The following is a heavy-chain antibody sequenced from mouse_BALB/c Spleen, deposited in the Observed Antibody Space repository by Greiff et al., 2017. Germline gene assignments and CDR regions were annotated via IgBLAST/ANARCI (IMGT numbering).Heavy chain of an antibody. J-gene: IGHJ2*01. Sequence: EVQLVESGGGLVQPGGSLRLSCATSGFTFTDYYMSWVRQPPGKALEWVGFIRNKANGYTTEYSASVKGRFTITRDNSQSILYLQMNTQGAEDSATACCARAPIYFDYGGQGTTLTVSS. CDR2: IRNKANGYTT. V-gene: IGHV7-3*02. CDR3: ARAPIYFDY. CDR1: GFTFTDYY.